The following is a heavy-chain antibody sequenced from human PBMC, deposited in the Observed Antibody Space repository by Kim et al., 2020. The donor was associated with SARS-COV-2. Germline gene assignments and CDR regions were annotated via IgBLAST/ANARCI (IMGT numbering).Heavy chain of an antibody. J-gene: IGHJ6*02. D-gene: IGHD6-13*01. CDR2: ISAYNGNT. CDR3: ARETGYSSSWYTNYYYYYGMDV. CDR1: GYTFTSYG. Sequence: ASVKVSCMASGYTFTSYGISWVRQAPGQGLEWMGWISAYNGNTNYAQKLQGRVTMTTDTSTSTAYMELRSLRSDDTAVYYCARETGYSSSWYTNYYYYYGMDVWGQGTTVTVSS. V-gene: IGHV1-18*04.